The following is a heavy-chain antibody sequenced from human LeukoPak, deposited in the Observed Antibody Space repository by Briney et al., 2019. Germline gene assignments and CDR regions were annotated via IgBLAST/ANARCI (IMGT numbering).Heavy chain of an antibody. V-gene: IGHV4-4*07. CDR1: GGSISSYY. Sequence: PSETLSLTCTVSGGSISSYYWSWIRQPAGKGPEWIGRIYTSGSTNYNPSLKSRVTISVDKSKNQFSLKLSSVTAADTAVYYCAREDLSSGWQRPYYFDYWGQGTLVTVSS. J-gene: IGHJ4*02. CDR2: IYTSGST. CDR3: AREDLSSGWQRPYYFDY. D-gene: IGHD6-19*01.